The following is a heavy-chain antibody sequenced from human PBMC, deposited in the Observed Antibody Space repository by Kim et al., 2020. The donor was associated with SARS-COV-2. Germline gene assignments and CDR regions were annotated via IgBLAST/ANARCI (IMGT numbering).Heavy chain of an antibody. V-gene: IGHV4-31*03. CDR2: IYYSGST. J-gene: IGHJ3*02. D-gene: IGHD3-10*01. Sequence: SETLSLTCTVSGGSISSGGYYWSWIRQHPGKGLEWIGYIYYSGSTYYNPSLKSRVTISVDTSKNQFSLKLSSVTAADTAVYYCASATLWFGESFAFDIWGQGTMVTVSS. CDR1: GGSISSGGYY. CDR3: ASATLWFGESFAFDI.